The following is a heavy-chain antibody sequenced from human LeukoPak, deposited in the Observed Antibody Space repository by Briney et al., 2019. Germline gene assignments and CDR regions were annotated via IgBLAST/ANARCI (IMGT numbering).Heavy chain of an antibody. J-gene: IGHJ4*02. V-gene: IGHV4-59*01. D-gene: IGHD5-18*01. CDR1: GGSISSYY. CDR3: ARIQLWLLYFDY. Sequence: PSETLSLTCTVSGGSISSYYWSWIRQPPGKGLEWIGYIYYSGSPNYNPSLKSRVTISVDTSKNQFSLKLSSVTAADTAVYYCARIQLWLLYFDYWGQGTLVTVSS. CDR2: IYYSGSP.